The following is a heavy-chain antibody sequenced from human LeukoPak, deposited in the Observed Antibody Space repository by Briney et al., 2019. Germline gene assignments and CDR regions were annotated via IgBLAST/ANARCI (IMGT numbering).Heavy chain of an antibody. CDR2: ISQSGNS. Sequence: SETLSLTCKVSGDSISSSTCNWSWIRQPPGKGLEWIGYISQSGNSYFSPSLKSRATISVDRSKNHFSLTLISVTAADTAVYFCARDQVDYDIPDHFDYWGKGALVTVSS. CDR1: GDSISSSTCN. CDR3: ARDQVDYDIPDHFDY. V-gene: IGHV4-30-2*01. D-gene: IGHD3-22*01. J-gene: IGHJ4*02.